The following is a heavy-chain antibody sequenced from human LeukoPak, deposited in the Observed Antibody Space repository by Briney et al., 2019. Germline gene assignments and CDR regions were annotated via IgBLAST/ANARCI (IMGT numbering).Heavy chain of an antibody. Sequence: KTSETLSLTCAVYGGSFSGYYWSWIRQPPGKGLEWIGEINHSGSTNYNPSLKSRVTISVDTSKNQFSLKLSSVTAADTAVYYCSIEGPSPFDYGGQGTLVTVSS. J-gene: IGHJ4*02. V-gene: IGHV4-34*01. CDR1: GGSFSGYY. CDR2: INHSGST. CDR3: SIEGPSPFDY.